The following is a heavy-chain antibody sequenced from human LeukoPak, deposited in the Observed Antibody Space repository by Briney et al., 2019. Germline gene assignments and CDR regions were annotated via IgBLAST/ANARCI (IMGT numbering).Heavy chain of an antibody. CDR2: ISAYNGNT. V-gene: IGHV1-18*01. D-gene: IGHD2-15*01. CDR3: ARIIGYCSGGSCYWGDSDFDY. Sequence: ALVKVSCKASGYTFTSYGISWVRQAPGQGLEWMGWISAYNGNTNYAQKLQGRVTMTTDTSTSTAYMELRSLRSDDTAVYYCARIIGYCSGGSCYWGDSDFDYWGQGTLVTVSS. J-gene: IGHJ4*02. CDR1: GYTFTSYG.